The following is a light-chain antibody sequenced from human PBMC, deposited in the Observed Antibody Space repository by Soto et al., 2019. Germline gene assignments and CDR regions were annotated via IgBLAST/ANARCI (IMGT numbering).Light chain of an antibody. CDR2: GAS. CDR1: QSISNN. CDR3: LHYYEWPRWT. Sequence: EIVMTQSPATLSVSPRERATLSCRASQSISNNLAWYQQQPGQTPRLLIYGASTTATGIPARFSGSGTGTEFTLTISSLQSEDFAVYYCLHYYEWPRWTFGQGTKVDIK. V-gene: IGKV3-15*01. J-gene: IGKJ1*01.